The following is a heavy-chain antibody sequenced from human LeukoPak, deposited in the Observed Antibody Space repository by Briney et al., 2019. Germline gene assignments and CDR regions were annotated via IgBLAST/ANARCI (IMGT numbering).Heavy chain of an antibody. V-gene: IGHV4-30-4*01. CDR1: GGSISSSSYY. J-gene: IGHJ4*02. CDR2: IYYTGST. CDR3: AISSSSAPFYFDY. D-gene: IGHD6-6*01. Sequence: SETLSLTCTVSGGSISSSSYYWSWIRQPPGKGLEWIGYIYYTGSTYYNPSLKSRVTISIDTSKNQFSLKLSSVTAADTAVFYCAISSSSAPFYFDYWGQGTLVTVSS.